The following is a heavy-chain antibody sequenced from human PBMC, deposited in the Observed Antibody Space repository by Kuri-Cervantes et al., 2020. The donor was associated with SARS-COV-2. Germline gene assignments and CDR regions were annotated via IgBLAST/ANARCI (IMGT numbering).Heavy chain of an antibody. CDR1: GGSISSYY. V-gene: IGHV4-59*12. CDR2: IYYSGST. D-gene: IGHD2-2*01. CDR3: ARGSVVVVPATYYFDY. Sequence: ESLKISCTVSGGSISSYYWSWIRQPPGKGLEWIGYIYYSGSTNYNPSLKSRVTISVGTSKNQFSLKLSSVTAADTAVYYCARGSVVVVPATYYFDYRGQGTLVTVSS. J-gene: IGHJ4*02.